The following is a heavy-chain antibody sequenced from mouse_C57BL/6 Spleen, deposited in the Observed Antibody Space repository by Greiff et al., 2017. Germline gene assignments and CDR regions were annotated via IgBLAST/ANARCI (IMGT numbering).Heavy chain of an antibody. J-gene: IGHJ2*01. CDR2: INYDGSST. CDR1: GFTFSDYY. Sequence: EVQVVESEGGLVQPGSSMKLSCTASGFTFSDYYMAWVRQVPEKGLEWVANINYDGSSTYYLDSLKSRFIISRDNAKNILYLQMSSLKSEDTATYYCAREDYDYDGFDYWGQGTTLTVSS. V-gene: IGHV5-16*01. CDR3: AREDYDYDGFDY. D-gene: IGHD2-4*01.